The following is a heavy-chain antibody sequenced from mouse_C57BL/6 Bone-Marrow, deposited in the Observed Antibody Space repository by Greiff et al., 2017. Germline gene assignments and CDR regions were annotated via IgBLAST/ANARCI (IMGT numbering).Heavy chain of an antibody. J-gene: IGHJ2*01. CDR1: GYTFTTYP. V-gene: IGHV1-47*01. Sequence: QVQLKESGAELVKPGASVKMSCKASGYTFTTYPIEWMQQTHGKSLEWIGNFHPYNDDTKYNEKFKGKATLTVEKSSSTVYLELSRLTSDDSAVYYCARGGNYGGYYFDYWGQGTTLTVSS. CDR3: ARGGNYGGYYFDY. CDR2: FHPYNDDT. D-gene: IGHD2-1*01.